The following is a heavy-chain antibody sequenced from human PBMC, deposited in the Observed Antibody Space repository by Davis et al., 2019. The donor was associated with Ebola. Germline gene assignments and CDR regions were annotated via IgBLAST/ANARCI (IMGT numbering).Heavy chain of an antibody. CDR2: IYPGDSDT. V-gene: IGHV5-51*01. CDR3: AREGGPGYFDY. CDR1: GYSFRGYW. Sequence: GESLKISCKASGYSFRGYWIAWVRQMPGKGLEWMGIIYPGDSDTRYSPSYQGQVTISVDKSISAAYLQWSSLKASDTAMYYCAREGGPGYFDYWGQGTLVTVSS. D-gene: IGHD3-16*01. J-gene: IGHJ4*02.